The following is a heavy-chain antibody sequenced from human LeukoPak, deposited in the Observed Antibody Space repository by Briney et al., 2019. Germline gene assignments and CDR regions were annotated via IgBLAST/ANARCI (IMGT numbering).Heavy chain of an antibody. Sequence: SETLSLTCAVYGGSFSGYYWSWIRQPPGKGLEWIGEINHSGSTNYNPSLKSRVTISVDTSKNQFSLKLSSVTAADTAVYYCARGRYCSGGSCYEHIHWYFDLWGRGTLVTVSS. CDR3: ARGRYCSGGSCYEHIHWYFDL. J-gene: IGHJ2*01. D-gene: IGHD2-15*01. V-gene: IGHV4-34*01. CDR2: INHSGST. CDR1: GGSFSGYY.